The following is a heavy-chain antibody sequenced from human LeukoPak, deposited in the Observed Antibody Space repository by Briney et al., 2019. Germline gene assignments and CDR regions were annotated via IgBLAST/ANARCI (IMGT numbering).Heavy chain of an antibody. Sequence: GGTLRLSCSASGFIFSGYAMEWVRQAPGKGLECLSGITTNGITTYYADSVKGRFTISRDNTKNALYLQMTSLRAEDTAIYYCVRRGSVVTTYDYWGQGSLVTVAS. CDR3: VRRGSVVTTYDY. D-gene: IGHD2-21*02. CDR2: ITTNGITT. V-gene: IGHV3-64D*06. CDR1: GFIFSGYA. J-gene: IGHJ4*02.